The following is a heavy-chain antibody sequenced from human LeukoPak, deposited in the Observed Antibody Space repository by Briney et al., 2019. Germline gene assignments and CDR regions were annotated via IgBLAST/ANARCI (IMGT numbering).Heavy chain of an antibody. CDR3: AKDHRYYDFWSGYYPGGDYYYGMDV. CDR2: ISYDGSNE. D-gene: IGHD3-3*01. Sequence: PGGSLRLSCAASGFTFSSYGMHWVRQAPGKGLEWVAVISYDGSNEYYADSVKGRFTISRDNSKNTLYLQMNSLRAEDTAVYYCAKDHRYYDFWSGYYPGGDYYYGMDVWGQGTTVTVSS. J-gene: IGHJ6*02. V-gene: IGHV3-30*18. CDR1: GFTFSSYG.